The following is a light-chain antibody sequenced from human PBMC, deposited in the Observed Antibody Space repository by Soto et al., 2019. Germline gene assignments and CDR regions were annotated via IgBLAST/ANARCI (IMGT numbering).Light chain of an antibody. J-gene: IGKJ2*01. CDR1: QSVSSSY. CDR2: GAS. Sequence: EIVLTQSPGTLSLSPGERATLSCRASQSVSSSYLAWYQQKPGQAPRLLIYGASSRATSIPDSFSGSGSGTDFTLTISRLEPEDFAVYYCQHYGSSPQTFGQGTKLEIK. V-gene: IGKV3-20*01. CDR3: QHYGSSPQT.